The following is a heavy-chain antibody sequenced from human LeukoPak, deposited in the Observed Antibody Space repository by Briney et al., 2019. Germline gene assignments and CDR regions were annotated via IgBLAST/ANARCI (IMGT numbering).Heavy chain of an antibody. D-gene: IGHD3-10*01. V-gene: IGHV3-9*01. CDR2: ISWNSGSI. J-gene: IGHJ3*02. CDR3: AKVGVSYGSGTSFGAFDI. CDR1: GFTFDDYA. Sequence: GGSLRLSCAASGFTFDDYAMHWVRQAPGKGLEWVSGISWNSGSIGYADSVKGRFTIPRDNAKNSLYLQMNSLRAEDTALYYCAKVGVSYGSGTSFGAFDIWGQGTTVTVSS.